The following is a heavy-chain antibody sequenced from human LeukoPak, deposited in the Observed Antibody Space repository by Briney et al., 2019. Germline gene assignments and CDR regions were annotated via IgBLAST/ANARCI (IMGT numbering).Heavy chain of an antibody. J-gene: IGHJ4*02. CDR1: GYTFTSYD. D-gene: IGHD3-3*01. CDR2: MNPNSGNT. V-gene: IGHV1-8*01. CDR3: ATSTYYDFWSGYYTVDY. Sequence: GASVKVSCKASGYTFTSYDINWVRQATGQGLEWMGWMNPNSGNTGYAQKFQGRATMTRNTSISTAYMELSSLRSEDTAVYYCATSTYYDFWSGYYTVDYWGQGTLVTVSS.